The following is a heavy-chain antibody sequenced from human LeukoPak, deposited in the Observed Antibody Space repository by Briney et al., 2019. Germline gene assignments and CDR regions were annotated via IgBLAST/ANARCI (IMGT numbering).Heavy chain of an antibody. V-gene: IGHV1-24*01. CDR2: FDPEDGET. CDR3: ATGPGAVAGFYYYYMDV. D-gene: IGHD6-19*01. CDR1: GYTLTELS. Sequence: ASVKVSCKVSGYTLTELSMHWVRQAPGKRLEWMGGFDPEDGETIYAQKFQGRVTMTEDTSTDTAYMELSSLRSEDTAVYYCATGPGAVAGFYYYYMDVWGKGTTVTVSS. J-gene: IGHJ6*03.